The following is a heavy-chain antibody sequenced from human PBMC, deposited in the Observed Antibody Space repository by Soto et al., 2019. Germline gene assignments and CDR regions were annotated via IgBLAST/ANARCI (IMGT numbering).Heavy chain of an antibody. CDR2: ISGSGDST. CDR1: GFTFSSYA. Sequence: GGSLRLSCAASGFTFSSYAMSWVRQVPGKGLEWVSAISGSGDSTYYADSVKGRFTISRDNSKSTLFLQINSLRAEDTALYYCAKDLTLTEPRDAFDIWGQGTMVTVSS. D-gene: IGHD3-9*01. V-gene: IGHV3-23*01. CDR3: AKDLTLTEPRDAFDI. J-gene: IGHJ3*02.